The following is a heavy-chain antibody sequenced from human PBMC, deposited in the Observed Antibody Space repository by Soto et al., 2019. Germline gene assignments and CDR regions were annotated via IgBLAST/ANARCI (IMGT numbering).Heavy chain of an antibody. CDR2: IYWNDDK. V-gene: IGHV2-5*01. J-gene: IGHJ4*02. CDR3: AHIVVVPAAAAHFDY. Sequence: QITLKESGPPLVKPTQTLTLTCTFSGFSLSTSGVGVGWIRQPPGKALEWLALIYWNDDKRYSPSLKSRLTITKDTSKNQVVLTMTNMDPVDTATYYCAHIVVVPAAAAHFDYWGQGTLVTVSS. CDR1: GFSLSTSGVG. D-gene: IGHD2-2*01.